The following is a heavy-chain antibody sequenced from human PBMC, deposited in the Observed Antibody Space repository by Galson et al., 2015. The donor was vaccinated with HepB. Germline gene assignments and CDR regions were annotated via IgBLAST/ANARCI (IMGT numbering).Heavy chain of an antibody. Sequence: SLRLSCAASGFIFTRYAISWVRQAPGRGLEWVAVIWKDGSKTYYADSVKGRFTVSRDNSKNMLYLQMNSLRAGDTALYYCAKDPYLYSALAGTMAGFDYWGQGTLVTVSS. J-gene: IGHJ4*02. V-gene: IGHV3-33*06. CDR2: IWKDGSKT. CDR3: AKDPYLYSALAGTMAGFDY. D-gene: IGHD6-19*01. CDR1: GFIFTRYA.